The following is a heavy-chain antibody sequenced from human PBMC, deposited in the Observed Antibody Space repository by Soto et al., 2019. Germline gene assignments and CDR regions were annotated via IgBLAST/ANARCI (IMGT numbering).Heavy chain of an antibody. J-gene: IGHJ4*02. V-gene: IGHV1-18*01. CDR2: ISAYNGNT. Sequence: SAVKVSCKASGYTFTSYGISWVRQAPGQGLEWMGWISAYNGNTNYAQKLQGRVTMTTDTSTSTAYMEMRSLRSDDTAVYYCARVPSTYGDYVDFDSWGQGLLVSV. D-gene: IGHD4-17*01. CDR1: GYTFTSYG. CDR3: ARVPSTYGDYVDFDS.